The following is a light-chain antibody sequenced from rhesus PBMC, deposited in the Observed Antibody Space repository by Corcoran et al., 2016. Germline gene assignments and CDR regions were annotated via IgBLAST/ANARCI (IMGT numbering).Light chain of an antibody. CDR2: AAS. V-gene: IGKV1-36*02. CDR3: LQGYSTPPLT. Sequence: DIQMTQSPSSLSASVGDRVTITCRASQGISDYLSWYQQKPGKAPKSLIYAASSLESGVPSRFSGSGSGTEFTRTISCLQPEDFAAFYCLQGYSTPPLTFGGGTKVELK. CDR1: QGISDY. J-gene: IGKJ4*01.